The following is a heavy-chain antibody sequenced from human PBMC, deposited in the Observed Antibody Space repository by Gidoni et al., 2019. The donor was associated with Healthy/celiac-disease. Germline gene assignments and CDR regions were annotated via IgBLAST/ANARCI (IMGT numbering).Heavy chain of an antibody. J-gene: IGHJ4*02. CDR1: GFTFSIYG. V-gene: IGHV3-30*03. CDR2: ISKDGRNK. D-gene: IGHD3-22*01. Sequence: QVQLVESVGGVVQPGRSLGLSCAASGFTFSIYGMHWVRQAPGKGLEWVAFISKDGRNKYYADSVKGRFTISRDNSKNTLYLQMNSLRAEDTAVYYCASSSSGYYGYWGQGTLVTVSS. CDR3: ASSSSGYYGY.